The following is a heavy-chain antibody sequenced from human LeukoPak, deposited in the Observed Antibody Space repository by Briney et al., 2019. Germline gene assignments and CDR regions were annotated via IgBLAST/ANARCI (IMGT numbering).Heavy chain of an antibody. CDR3: ASGYYDSSGYYSPFDI. D-gene: IGHD3-22*01. V-gene: IGHV4-61*08. Sequence: SETLSLTCTVSGGSISSGGYYWSWIRQHPGKGLEWIGYIYYSGSTNYNPSLKSRVTISVDTSKNQFSLKLSSVTAADTAVYYCASGYYDSSGYYSPFDIWGQGTMVTVSS. CDR2: IYYSGST. CDR1: GGSISSGGYY. J-gene: IGHJ3*02.